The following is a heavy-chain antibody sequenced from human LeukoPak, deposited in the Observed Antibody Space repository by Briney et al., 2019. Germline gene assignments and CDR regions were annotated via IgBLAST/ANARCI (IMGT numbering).Heavy chain of an antibody. V-gene: IGHV1-2*02. J-gene: IGHJ3*02. CDR1: GYTFTDYY. D-gene: IGHD2-2*01. Sequence: GASVKVSCKASGYTFTDYYMHWVRQAPGQGLEWMGWINPNSGGTNYAQKFQGRVTMTRDTSISTDYMELSRLRSDDTAVYYCARERPAGPGRFDIWGQGTMVTVSS. CDR2: INPNSGGT. CDR3: ARERPAGPGRFDI.